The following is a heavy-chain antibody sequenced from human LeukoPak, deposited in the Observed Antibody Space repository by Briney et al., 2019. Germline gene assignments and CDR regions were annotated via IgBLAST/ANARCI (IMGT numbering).Heavy chain of an antibody. CDR1: GFTFSSYS. CDR3: ARGLWFGELSLGY. Sequence: PGGSLRLSCAASGFTFSSYSMNWVRQAPGKGLEWVSSISSSSSYIYYADSVKGRFTISRDNAKNSLYLQMNSLRAEDTAVYYCARGLWFGELSLGYWGRGTLVTVSS. V-gene: IGHV3-21*01. CDR2: ISSSSSYI. D-gene: IGHD3-10*01. J-gene: IGHJ4*02.